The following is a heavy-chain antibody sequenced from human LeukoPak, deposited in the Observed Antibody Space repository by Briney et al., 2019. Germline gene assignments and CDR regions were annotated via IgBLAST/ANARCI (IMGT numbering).Heavy chain of an antibody. V-gene: IGHV3-7*01. CDR3: ARDQLETDY. CDR1: GFTFSSYG. D-gene: IGHD1-1*01. J-gene: IGHJ4*02. CDR2: IKQDGSEK. Sequence: GGSLRLSCAASGFTFSSYGMHWVRQAPGKGLEWVANIKQDGSEKYYVDSVKGRFTISRDNAKNSLYLQMNSLRAEDTAVYYCARDQLETDYWGQGTLVTVSS.